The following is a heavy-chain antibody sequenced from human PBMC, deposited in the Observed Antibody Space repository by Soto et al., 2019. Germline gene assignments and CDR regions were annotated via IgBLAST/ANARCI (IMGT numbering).Heavy chain of an antibody. V-gene: IGHV3-74*01. J-gene: IGHJ5*02. Sequence: EVQLVESGGGLVQPGGSLRLSGAASGFTFSTYWMHWVRQAPGKGLVWVSRINSDGSDTTYADSVKGRFTVSRDNAKNTLYLQMNSLRVEDTAVYYCTRGNTIIGVAPGWFDPWGQGTLVTASS. D-gene: IGHD3-3*01. CDR1: GFTFSTYW. CDR2: INSDGSDT. CDR3: TRGNTIIGVAPGWFDP.